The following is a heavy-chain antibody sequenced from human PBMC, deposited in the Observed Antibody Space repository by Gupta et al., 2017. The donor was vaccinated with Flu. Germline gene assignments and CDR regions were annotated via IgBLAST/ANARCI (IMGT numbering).Heavy chain of an antibody. Sequence: QITLKESGPTLVKPTQTLTLTCTFSGFSLSTSGVGVGWIRQPPGQALEWLALLYWNDDKRYSPSLKSRLSSTKDTSKKQVVLIMTNMDPVDTAKYYCXHXKRKLVXALPGRENDALDIWGQGTLVPVSS. CDR2: LYWNDDK. CDR3: XHXKRKLVXALPGRENDALDI. D-gene: IGHD3-22*01. J-gene: IGHJ3*02. V-gene: IGHV2-5*01. CDR1: GFSLSTSGVG.